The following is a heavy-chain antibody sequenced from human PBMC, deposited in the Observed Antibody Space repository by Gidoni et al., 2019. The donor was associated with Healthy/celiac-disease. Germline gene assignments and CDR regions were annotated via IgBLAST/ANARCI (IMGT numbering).Heavy chain of an antibody. Sequence: QVQLVQSGAEVKKPGASVKVSCKASGYTFTSYGISWVRQAPGQGLEWMGWISAYNGNTNYAQKLQGRVTMTTDTSTSTAYMELTSLRSDSTAVYYCARDNMATITVSSYYYYGMDVWGQGTTVTVSS. V-gene: IGHV1-18*01. CDR2: ISAYNGNT. J-gene: IGHJ6*02. CDR3: ARDNMATITVSSYYYYGMDV. D-gene: IGHD5-12*01. CDR1: GYTFTSYG.